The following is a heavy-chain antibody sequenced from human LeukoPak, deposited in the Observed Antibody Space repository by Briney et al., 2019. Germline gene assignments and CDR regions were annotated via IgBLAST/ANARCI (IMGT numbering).Heavy chain of an antibody. V-gene: IGHV1-69*05. Sequence: SVKVSCKASGGTFSSYAISWVRQAPGQGLEWVGRIIPIFGTANYAQKFQGRVTITTDESTSTAYMELSSLRSEDTAVYYCARGTYYGDKRGRLNWFDPWGQGTLVTVSS. CDR3: ARGTYYGDKRGRLNWFDP. J-gene: IGHJ5*02. CDR2: IIPIFGTA. CDR1: GGTFSSYA. D-gene: IGHD4-17*01.